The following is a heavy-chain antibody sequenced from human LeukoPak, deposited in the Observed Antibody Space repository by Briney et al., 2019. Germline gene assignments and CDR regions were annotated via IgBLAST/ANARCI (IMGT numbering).Heavy chain of an antibody. Sequence: RESLKISCKGVGYSFTSYWIGWVRQMPGKGLEWMAIIYPGDSDTRYSPSFQGQVTISADKSISTAYLQWSSLKASDTAMYYCARSSDSSGYYDYFDYWGQGTLVTVSS. CDR1: GYSFTSYW. J-gene: IGHJ4*02. CDR2: IYPGDSDT. D-gene: IGHD3-22*01. CDR3: ARSSDSSGYYDYFDY. V-gene: IGHV5-51*01.